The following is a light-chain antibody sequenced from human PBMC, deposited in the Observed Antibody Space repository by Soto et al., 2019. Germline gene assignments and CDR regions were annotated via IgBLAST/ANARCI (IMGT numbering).Light chain of an antibody. CDR3: LQDYNYPRT. Sequence: DIPMTQSPSSLSASVGDRVTIICRASQSVSTRLAWYQQKPGKAPKVLIYDASSWAGGVPSRFTGSGSGTEFTLTINSLQPEDFATYYCLQDYNYPRTFGQGTKVEIK. V-gene: IGKV1-5*02. CDR2: DAS. CDR1: QSVSTR. J-gene: IGKJ1*01.